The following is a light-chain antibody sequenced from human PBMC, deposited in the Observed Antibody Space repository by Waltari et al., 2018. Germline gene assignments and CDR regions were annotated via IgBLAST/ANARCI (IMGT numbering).Light chain of an antibody. J-gene: IGKJ1*01. CDR2: GAS. Sequence: DIQMTQSPSSVSASLGARVTITCRGGQGISTWLAWYQQKPGKAPKVLIYGASTLLTGVPSRFSGSGSGTEFTLTISGLQPEDFATYFCQQGNSFPPTFGQGTRVEV. CDR1: QGISTW. CDR3: QQGNSFPPT. V-gene: IGKV1-12*01.